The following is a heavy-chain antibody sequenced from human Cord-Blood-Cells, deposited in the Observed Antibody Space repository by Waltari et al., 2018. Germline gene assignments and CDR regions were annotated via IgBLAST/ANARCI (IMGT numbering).Heavy chain of an antibody. CDR2: ISGSSIYI. V-gene: IGHV3-21*01. D-gene: IGHD6-13*01. CDR3: ARDRDSSSWFDY. J-gene: IGHJ4*02. CDR1: GFTFSSYN. Sequence: EVQLVESGGGLVKPGGSLRLSCAASGFTFSSYNMNWVRQAPGKGVRWFSSISGSSIYIYYADSVKGRFTISRDNAKNSLYLQMNSLRAEDTAVYYCARDRDSSSWFDYWGQGTLVTVSS.